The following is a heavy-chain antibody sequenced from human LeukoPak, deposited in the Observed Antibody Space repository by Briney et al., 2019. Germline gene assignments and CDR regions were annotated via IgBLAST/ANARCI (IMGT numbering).Heavy chain of an antibody. CDR2: ISSSSSYI. CDR3: ARVGAAITPFDY. J-gene: IGHJ4*02. Sequence: GGSLRLSCAASGFTFSSYSMNWVRQAPGKGLEWVSSISSSSSYIYYADSVKGRFTTSRDNAKNSLYLQMNSLRAEDTAVYYCARVGAAITPFDYWGQGTLVTVSS. D-gene: IGHD1-26*01. V-gene: IGHV3-21*01. CDR1: GFTFSSYS.